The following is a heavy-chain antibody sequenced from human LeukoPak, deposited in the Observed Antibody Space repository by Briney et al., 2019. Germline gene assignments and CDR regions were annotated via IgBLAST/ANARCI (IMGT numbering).Heavy chain of an antibody. V-gene: IGHV3-30*18. CDR1: GFIFSSYG. Sequence: GRSLRLSCAASGFIFSSYGMHWVRQAPGKGLEWVAVISYDGSNKYYADSVKGRFTISRDNSKNTLYPQMNSLRAEDTAVYYCAKGSWTVDYWGQGTLVTVSS. D-gene: IGHD3-10*01. J-gene: IGHJ4*02. CDR2: ISYDGSNK. CDR3: AKGSWTVDY.